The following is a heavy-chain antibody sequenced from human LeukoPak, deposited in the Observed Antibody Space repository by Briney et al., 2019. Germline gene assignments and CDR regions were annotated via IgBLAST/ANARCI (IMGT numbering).Heavy chain of an antibody. D-gene: IGHD2-15*01. CDR3: ARDGGYCSGGSCYRTDY. CDR1: GFTVSSNY. J-gene: IGHJ4*02. CDR2: IYSGGST. V-gene: IGHV3-53*01. Sequence: GGSLRLSCAASGFTVSSNYISWVRQAPGKGLEWVSVIYSGGSTYYADSVKGRFTISRDNSKNTLYLQMNSLRAEDTAVYYCARDGGYCSGGSCYRTDYWGQGTLVTVSS.